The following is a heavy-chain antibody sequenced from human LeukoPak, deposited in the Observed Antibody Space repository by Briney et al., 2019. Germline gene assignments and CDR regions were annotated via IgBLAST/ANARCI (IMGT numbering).Heavy chain of an antibody. V-gene: IGHV4-39*07. CDR3: ARDSGHDYYYYYYMDV. Sequence: SETLSLTCTVSGGSISSSSYYWGWIRQPPGKGLEWIGSIYYSGSTYYNPSLKSRVTISVDTSKNQFSLKLSSVTAADTAVYYCARDSGHDYYYYYYMDVWGKGTTVTVSS. CDR2: IYYSGST. D-gene: IGHD5-12*01. J-gene: IGHJ6*03. CDR1: GGSISSSSYY.